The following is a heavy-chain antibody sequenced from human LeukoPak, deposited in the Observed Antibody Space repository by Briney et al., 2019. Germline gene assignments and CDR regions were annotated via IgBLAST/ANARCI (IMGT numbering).Heavy chain of an antibody. CDR3: ARGTVVGSHFDY. J-gene: IGHJ4*02. CDR1: EFTFRNYA. V-gene: IGHV3-23*01. D-gene: IGHD2-15*01. Sequence: PGGSLRLSCAASEFTFRNYAMNWVRQAPGKGLEWVSGISGSGGSPNYADSVKGRLTISRDNSKNTLYLQMNSLRAEDTAVYYCARGTVVGSHFDYWGQGTLVTVSS. CDR2: ISGSGGSP.